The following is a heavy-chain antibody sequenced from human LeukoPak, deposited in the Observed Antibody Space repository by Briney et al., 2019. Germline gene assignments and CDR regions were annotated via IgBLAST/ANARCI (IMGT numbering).Heavy chain of an antibody. Sequence: PVASVKVSCTASGGTFSSYAISWVRQAPGQGLEWMGGIIPIFGTANYAQKFQGRVTITTDESTSTAYMELSSLRPEDTAVYYCASTTEMATPTPFDYWGQGTLVTVSS. V-gene: IGHV1-69*05. CDR1: GGTFSSYA. CDR3: ASTTEMATPTPFDY. J-gene: IGHJ4*02. CDR2: IIPIFGTA. D-gene: IGHD5-24*01.